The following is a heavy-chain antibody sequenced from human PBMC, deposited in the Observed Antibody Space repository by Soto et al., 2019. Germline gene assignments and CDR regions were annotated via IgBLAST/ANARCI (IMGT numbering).Heavy chain of an antibody. CDR1: GFTVSSSY. CDR2: IYTGGGT. D-gene: IGHD3-16*01. V-gene: IGHV3-66*01. CDR3: ARDVWDNKAYYYGMDV. J-gene: IGHJ6*02. Sequence: EVQLVESGGGLVQPGTSLRLSCAASGFTVSSSYLTWVRQAPGKGLEWVSAIYTGGGTHYADFVKGRFNISRDNSKNTVYLQMNSMRAEDTAVYYCARDVWDNKAYYYGMDVWGQGTTVTVSS.